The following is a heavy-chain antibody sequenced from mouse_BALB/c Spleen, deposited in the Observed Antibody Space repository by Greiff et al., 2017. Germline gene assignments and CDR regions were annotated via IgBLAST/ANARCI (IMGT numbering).Heavy chain of an antibody. D-gene: IGHD2-2*01. CDR1: GYTFTSYW. J-gene: IGHJ4*01. CDR3: TRSGYGGYDDAPYYAMDY. V-gene: IGHV1-69*02. Sequence: QVQLQQPGAELVRPGASVKLSCKASGYTFTSYWINWVKQRPGQGLEWIGNIYPSDSYTNYNQKFKDKATLTVDKSSSTAYMQLSSPTSEDSAVYYCTRSGYGGYDDAPYYAMDYWGQGTSVTVSS. CDR2: IYPSDSYT.